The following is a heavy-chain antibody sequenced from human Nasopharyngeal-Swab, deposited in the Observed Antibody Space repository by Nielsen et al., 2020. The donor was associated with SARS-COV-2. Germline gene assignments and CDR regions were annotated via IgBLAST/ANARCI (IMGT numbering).Heavy chain of an antibody. Sequence: LSLTCAASGFTFSSYWMSWVRQAPGKGLEWVANIKQDGSEKYYVDSVKGRFTISRDNAKNSLYLQMNSLRAEDTAVYYCARDRVGATEDYYYYYGMDVWGQGTTVTVSS. J-gene: IGHJ6*02. V-gene: IGHV3-7*01. D-gene: IGHD1-26*01. CDR2: IKQDGSEK. CDR1: GFTFSSYW. CDR3: ARDRVGATEDYYYYYGMDV.